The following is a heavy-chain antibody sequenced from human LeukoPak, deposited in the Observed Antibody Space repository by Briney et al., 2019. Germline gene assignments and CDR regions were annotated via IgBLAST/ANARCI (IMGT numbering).Heavy chain of an antibody. Sequence: GGSLRLSCAASGFTFSSYSMNWVRQAPGKGLEWVSSISSSSSYIYYADSVKGRFTISRDNAKNSLYLQMNSLRAEDTAVYYCARAKYGDPSMYYFDYWGQGTLVTVSS. CDR1: GFTFSSYS. J-gene: IGHJ4*02. CDR2: ISSSSSYI. D-gene: IGHD4-17*01. CDR3: ARAKYGDPSMYYFDY. V-gene: IGHV3-21*01.